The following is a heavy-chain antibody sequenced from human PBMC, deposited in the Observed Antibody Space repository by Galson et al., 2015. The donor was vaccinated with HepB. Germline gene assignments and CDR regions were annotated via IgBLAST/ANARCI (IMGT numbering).Heavy chain of an antibody. J-gene: IGHJ6*02. V-gene: IGHV3-7*05. CDR3: ARVKRGEWYSFYYYGMDV. CDR2: IKEDGSEK. Sequence: SLSLSCAASEFILSMYWMNWVRQAPGKGLEWVANIKEDGSEKNYVDSVKGRFTISRDNAKSSLYLQMNSLRAEDTAIYYCARVKRGEWYSFYYYGMDVWGQGTTVTVSS. CDR1: EFILSMYW. D-gene: IGHD3-10*01.